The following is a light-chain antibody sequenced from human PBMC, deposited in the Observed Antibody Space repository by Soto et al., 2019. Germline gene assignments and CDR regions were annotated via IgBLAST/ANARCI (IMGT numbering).Light chain of an antibody. J-gene: IGKJ1*01. V-gene: IGKV3-20*01. Sequence: EIVLTQSAGALSLSPGKRATVSCRASQSISSSYLAWYQQRPGQAPRLLIYGASSRATGIPDRFSGSGSGTELTLTISRLEPEDFAVYYCQQYGSSPRTFGQGTKVDI. CDR1: QSISSSY. CDR3: QQYGSSPRT. CDR2: GAS.